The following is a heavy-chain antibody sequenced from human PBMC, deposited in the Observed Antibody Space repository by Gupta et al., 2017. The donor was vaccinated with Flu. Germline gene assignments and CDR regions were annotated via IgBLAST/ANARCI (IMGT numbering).Heavy chain of an antibody. Sequence: QITLKESGLTLVKPTQTPTLTYTFSGFSLNTRGVGVGWIRQPPGQALEWLSLIYWDDDKRYSPSMKGRLSITKDTSKNQVVLTMTNMDPVDTATYYYAHRLHCISSTCYPPFDCWGQGTLVTVSS. CDR2: IYWDDDK. CDR1: GFSLNTRGVG. CDR3: AHRLHCISSTCYPPFDC. D-gene: IGHD2-2*01. V-gene: IGHV2-5*02. J-gene: IGHJ4*02.